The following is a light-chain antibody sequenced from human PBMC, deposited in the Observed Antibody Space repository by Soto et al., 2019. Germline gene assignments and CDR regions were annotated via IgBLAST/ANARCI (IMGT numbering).Light chain of an antibody. CDR2: GAS. CDR3: QQYYNSPYS. V-gene: IGKV3-20*01. CDR1: QSVSSSY. J-gene: IGKJ2*03. Sequence: EIVLTQSPGTLSLSPGERATLSCRASQSVSSSYLAWYQQKPGQAPRLLLYGASSRATGIPDRFSGSGSGTDFTLTISRLEPEDLAVYFCQQYYNSPYSFGQGTRLEIK.